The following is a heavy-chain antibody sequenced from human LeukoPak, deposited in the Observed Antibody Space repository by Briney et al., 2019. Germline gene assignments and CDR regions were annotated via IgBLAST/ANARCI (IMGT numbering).Heavy chain of an antibody. CDR1: GASVSSYY. CDR3: ASVYCSSTSCPKGAFDI. Sequence: SETLSLTCTVSGASVSSYYWIWIRQPAGRGLEWIGRIDASGSTNYNPSLKSRVTMSVDSSKNQFSLKVSSVTAADTAVYYCASVYCSSTSCPKGAFDIWGQGTMVTVSS. J-gene: IGHJ3*02. D-gene: IGHD2-2*01. CDR2: IDASGST. V-gene: IGHV4-4*07.